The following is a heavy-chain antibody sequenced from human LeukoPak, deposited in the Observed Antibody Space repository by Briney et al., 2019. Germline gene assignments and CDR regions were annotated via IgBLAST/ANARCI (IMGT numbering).Heavy chain of an antibody. J-gene: IGHJ3*02. CDR3: AWPTYDPISFDI. CDR2: IYYSGST. CDR1: GGSISSGGYY. Sequence: NPSETLSLTCTVSGGSISSGGYYWSWIRQHPGKGLEWIGYIYYSGSTYYNPSLKSRVTISVDTSKNQFSLKLSSVTAADTAVYYCAWPTYDPISFDIWGQGTMVTVSS. V-gene: IGHV4-31*03. D-gene: IGHD2-21*01.